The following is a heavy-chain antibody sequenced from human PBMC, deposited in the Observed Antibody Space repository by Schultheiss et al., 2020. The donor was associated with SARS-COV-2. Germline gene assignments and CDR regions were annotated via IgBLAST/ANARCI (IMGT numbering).Heavy chain of an antibody. Sequence: SQTLSLTCTVSGGSISSGGYYWSWTRHHPGKGLEYIGYIDYSGSTNYNPSLKSRVTISIDSSKTQFSLKLSSVTAADTAVYFCVRDQRSLSIGDYWGPGTQVTVSS. D-gene: IGHD5/OR15-5a*01. CDR3: VRDQRSLSIGDY. J-gene: IGHJ4*02. CDR1: GGSISSGGYY. V-gene: IGHV4-61*08. CDR2: IDYSGST.